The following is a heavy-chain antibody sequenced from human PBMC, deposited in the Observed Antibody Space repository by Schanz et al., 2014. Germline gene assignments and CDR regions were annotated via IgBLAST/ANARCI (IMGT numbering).Heavy chain of an antibody. D-gene: IGHD6-13*01. CDR2: ISSSGSYI. V-gene: IGHV3-21*01. CDR1: GFAFSVYG. Sequence: VQMVESGGGVVQPGRSLRLSCAASGFAFSVYGMHWVRQAPGKGPEWVSSISSSGSYIHYADSVKGRFTISRDNAKNTLYLQMNRLRAEDTSVYFCARVRRRIATPSTPSFRNYYYYAMDVWGQGTTVTVSS. J-gene: IGHJ6*02. CDR3: ARVRRRIATPSTPSFRNYYYYAMDV.